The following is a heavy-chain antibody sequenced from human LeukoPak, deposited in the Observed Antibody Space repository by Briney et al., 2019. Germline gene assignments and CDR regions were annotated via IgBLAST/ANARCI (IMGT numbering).Heavy chain of an antibody. J-gene: IGHJ4*02. CDR1: GFTFSSYA. CDR2: ISGSGGNT. CDR3: AKDLSGYSYGYYCDY. V-gene: IGHV3-23*01. D-gene: IGHD5-18*01. Sequence: PGGSLRLSCTASGFTFSSYAMNWVRQAPGKGLEWVSGISGSGGNTYSADSVKGRFTLSRDNSKNTLYLQMNSLRAEDTAVYYCAKDLSGYSYGYYCDYWGQGTLVTVSS.